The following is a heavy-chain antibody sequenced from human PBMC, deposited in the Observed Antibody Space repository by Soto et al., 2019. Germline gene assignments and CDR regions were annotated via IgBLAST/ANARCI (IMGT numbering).Heavy chain of an antibody. CDR2: IYYSGST. Sequence: QVQLQESGPGLVKPSETLSLTCTVSGGSISSYYWSWIRQPPGKGLEWIGYIYYSGSTNYNPSLKSRVTISVDTSKNQFSLKLSSVTAADTAVYYCARGEVYSGSAFDYWGQGTLVTVSS. CDR3: ARGEVYSGSAFDY. D-gene: IGHD6-13*01. J-gene: IGHJ4*02. V-gene: IGHV4-59*01. CDR1: GGSISSYY.